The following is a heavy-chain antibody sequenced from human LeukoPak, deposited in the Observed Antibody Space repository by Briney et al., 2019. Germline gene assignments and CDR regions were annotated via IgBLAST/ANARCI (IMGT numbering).Heavy chain of an antibody. CDR1: GGSISSSSYY. CDR2: IYYSGST. V-gene: IGHV4-39*07. D-gene: IGHD2-2*01. Sequence: SETLSLTCTVSGGSISSSSYYWGWIRQPPGKGLEWIGSIYYSGSTNYNPSLKSRVTISVDTSKNQFSLKLSSVTAADTAVYYCAREGYCSSTSCHAGDAFDIWGQGTMVTVSS. CDR3: AREGYCSSTSCHAGDAFDI. J-gene: IGHJ3*02.